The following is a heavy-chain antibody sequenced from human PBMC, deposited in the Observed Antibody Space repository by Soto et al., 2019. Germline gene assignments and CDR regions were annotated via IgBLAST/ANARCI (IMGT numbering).Heavy chain of an antibody. Sequence: PSETLSLTCAVSGDSISSGDYSWSWIRQPPGKGLEWIGYVYQSGSAYYNPSLKSRVTISLDRSKNHFSLKLTSVTAADTAVYYCARLGNCRGGSCYPNWFDPWGQGTLVTVSS. CDR1: GDSISSGDYS. V-gene: IGHV4-30-2*01. J-gene: IGHJ5*02. CDR2: VYQSGSA. D-gene: IGHD2-15*01. CDR3: ARLGNCRGGSCYPNWFDP.